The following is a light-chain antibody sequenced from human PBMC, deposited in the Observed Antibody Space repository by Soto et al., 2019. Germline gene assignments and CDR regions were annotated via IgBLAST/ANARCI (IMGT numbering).Light chain of an antibody. J-gene: IGKJ5*01. CDR3: RQSYSTLIT. CDR2: AAS. V-gene: IGKV1-39*01. Sequence: DIQMLQSPSSLSASVGDRVTITCRAGQSISSYLNWYQQKPGKAPKLLIYAASSLQSGVPSRFSGSGSGTDFTLTISSLQPEDFATYYCRQSYSTLITFGQGTRLEIK. CDR1: QSISSY.